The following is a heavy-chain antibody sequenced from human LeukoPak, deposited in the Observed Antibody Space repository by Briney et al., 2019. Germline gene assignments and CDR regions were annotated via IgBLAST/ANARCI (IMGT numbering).Heavy chain of an antibody. Sequence: PSETLSLTCTVSGGSISSSSFYWGWIRQPPGKGLEWIGTISYSGSTYYNPSLKSRVTISVDTSKNQFSLKLSSVTAADTAVYYCASVITYYYYYYYMDVWGKGTTVTISS. CDR1: GGSISSSSFY. D-gene: IGHD1-14*01. CDR2: ISYSGST. CDR3: ASVITYYYYYYYMDV. J-gene: IGHJ6*03. V-gene: IGHV4-39*01.